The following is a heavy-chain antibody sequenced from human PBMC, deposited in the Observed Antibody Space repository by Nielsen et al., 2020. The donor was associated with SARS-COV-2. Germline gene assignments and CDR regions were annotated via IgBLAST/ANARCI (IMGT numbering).Heavy chain of an antibody. V-gene: IGHV3-23*01. J-gene: IGHJ3*02. CDR2: ISGSGGST. D-gene: IGHD2-2*02. Sequence: WIRQPPGKGLEWVSAISGSGGSTYYADSVKGRFTISRDNSKNTLYLQMNSLRAEDTAVYYCARLGCSSTSCYNGGAFDIWGQGTMVTVSS. CDR3: ARLGCSSTSCYNGGAFDI.